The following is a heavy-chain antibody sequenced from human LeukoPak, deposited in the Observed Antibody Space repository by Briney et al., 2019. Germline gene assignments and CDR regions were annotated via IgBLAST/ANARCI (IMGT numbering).Heavy chain of an antibody. D-gene: IGHD2-2*02. V-gene: IGHV3-23*01. Sequence: GGSLRLSCATSGFIFSTYVMSWVRQAPGKGLEWVSSIRGRGDNTYYADSVKGRFTISRDNSKNTLYLQMNSLRAEDTAVYYCAKDDEGGCSSTSCYKWFDPWCQGTLVTVSS. J-gene: IGHJ5*02. CDR1: GFIFSTYV. CDR2: IRGRGDNT. CDR3: AKDDEGGCSSTSCYKWFDP.